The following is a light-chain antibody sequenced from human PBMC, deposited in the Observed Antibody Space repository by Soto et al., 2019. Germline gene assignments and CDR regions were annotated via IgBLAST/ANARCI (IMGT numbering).Light chain of an antibody. CDR3: QQSDSLPIT. V-gene: IGKV1-33*01. Sequence: DIQMTQSPSSLSASVGDRVTITCRASQDISNYLNWYQQRPGKAPKLLIYDASNLERGVPSRFSGTRSGTHSTFAITSLQPEDVATYYCQQSDSLPITFGQGTRLET. J-gene: IGKJ5*01. CDR2: DAS. CDR1: QDISNY.